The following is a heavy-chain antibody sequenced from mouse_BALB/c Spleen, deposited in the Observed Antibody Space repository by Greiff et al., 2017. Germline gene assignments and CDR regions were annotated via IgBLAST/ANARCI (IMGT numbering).Heavy chain of an antibody. Sequence: EVQGVESGGGLVQPGGSLKLSCAASGFTFSSYGMSWVRQTPDKRLELVATINSNGGSTYYPDSVKGRFTISRDNAKNTLYLQMSSLKSEDTAMYYCAREDYYGSSWFAYWGQGTLVTVSA. V-gene: IGHV5-6-3*01. CDR3: AREDYYGSSWFAY. D-gene: IGHD1-1*01. CDR2: INSNGGST. CDR1: GFTFSSYG. J-gene: IGHJ3*01.